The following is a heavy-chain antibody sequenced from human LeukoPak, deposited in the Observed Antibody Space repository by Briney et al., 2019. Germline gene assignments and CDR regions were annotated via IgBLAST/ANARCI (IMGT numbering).Heavy chain of an antibody. V-gene: IGHV3-23*01. J-gene: IGHJ4*02. CDR1: GFTFSGYA. CDR3: AKVDTTTWYKARQIDY. CDR2: ISASGGST. D-gene: IGHD2/OR15-2a*01. Sequence: GGSLRLSCAASGFTFSGYAMSWVRQAPGRGLEWVSAISASGGSTYYADFVKGRFTISRDNSEKTLYLQMNSLRAEDTAVYYCAKVDTTTWYKARQIDYWGQGTLLTVSS.